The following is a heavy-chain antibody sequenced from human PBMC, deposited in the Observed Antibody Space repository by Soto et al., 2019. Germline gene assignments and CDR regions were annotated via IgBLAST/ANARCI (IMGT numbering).Heavy chain of an antibody. CDR3: AKDEGFIAAAGIIDY. CDR2: ISYDGSNK. J-gene: IGHJ4*02. Sequence: GGSLRLSCAASGFSFSSYGMHWVRQAPGKGLEWVAVISYDGSNKYYADSVKGRFTISRDNSKNTLYLQMNSLRAEDTAVYYCAKDEGFIAAAGIIDYWGQGTLVTVSS. V-gene: IGHV3-30*18. D-gene: IGHD6-13*01. CDR1: GFSFSSYG.